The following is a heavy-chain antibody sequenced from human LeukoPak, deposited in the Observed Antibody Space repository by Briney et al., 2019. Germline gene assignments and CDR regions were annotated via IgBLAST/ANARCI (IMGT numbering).Heavy chain of an antibody. CDR2: INHSGST. CDR3: ARGPASYYFDY. V-gene: IGHV4-34*01. J-gene: IGHJ4*02. CDR1: GGPFSGYY. Sequence: PSETLSLTCAVYGGPFSGYYWSWIRQPPGKGLEWIGEINHSGSTNYNPSLKSRVTISVDTSKNQFSLKLSSVTAADTAVYYCARGPASYYFDYWGQGTLVTVSS. D-gene: IGHD2-15*01.